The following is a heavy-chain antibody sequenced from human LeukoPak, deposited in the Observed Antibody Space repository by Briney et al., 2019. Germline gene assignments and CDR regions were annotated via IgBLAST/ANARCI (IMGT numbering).Heavy chain of an antibody. V-gene: IGHV4-59*01. D-gene: IGHD5-18*01. CDR2: IYYSGST. J-gene: IGHJ3*02. CDR1: GGSISSYY. CDR3: ARGLASWRGYSYGWAFDI. Sequence: SETLSLTCTVSGGSISSYYWSWMRQPPGKGLEWIGYIYYSGSTNYNPSLKSRVTISVDTSKNQFSLKLSSVTAADTALYYCARGLASWRGYSYGWAFDIWGQGTMVTVSS.